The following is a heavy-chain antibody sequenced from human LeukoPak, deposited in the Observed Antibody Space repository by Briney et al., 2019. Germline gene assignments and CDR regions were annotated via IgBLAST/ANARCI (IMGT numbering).Heavy chain of an antibody. Sequence: PSETLSFTCTVSGGSISSSSYYWGWIRQPPGKGLEWIGSIYYSGSTYYNPSLKSRVTISVDTSKNQFSLKLSSVTAADTAVYYCARHGYRPLWEFDYWGQGTLVTVSS. CDR1: GGSISSSSYY. D-gene: IGHD1-26*01. J-gene: IGHJ4*02. CDR3: ARHGYRPLWEFDY. CDR2: IYYSGST. V-gene: IGHV4-39*01.